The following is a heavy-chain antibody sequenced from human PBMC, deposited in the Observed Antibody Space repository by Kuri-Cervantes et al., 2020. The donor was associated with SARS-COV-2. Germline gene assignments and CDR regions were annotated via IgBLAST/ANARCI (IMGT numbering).Heavy chain of an antibody. V-gene: IGHV3-66*01. CDR2: IYSGGST. Sequence: GESLKISCAASGFTVSSNYVSWVRQAPGKGLEWVSVIYSGGSTYYADSVKGRFTISRDNSKNTLYLQMNSLRAEDTAVYYCARSPYDFWSGYYTGYYYYGMDVWGQGTTVTVSS. D-gene: IGHD3-3*01. CDR1: GFTVSSNY. J-gene: IGHJ6*02. CDR3: ARSPYDFWSGYYTGYYYYGMDV.